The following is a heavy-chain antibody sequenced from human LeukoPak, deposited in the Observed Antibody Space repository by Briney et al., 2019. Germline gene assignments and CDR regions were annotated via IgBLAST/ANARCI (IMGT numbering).Heavy chain of an antibody. CDR3: ARPHGAVAGTEDYFDY. CDR1: GGSFSGYY. Sequence: SETLSLTCAVYGGSFSGYYWSWIRQPPGKGLEWIGEINHSGSTNYNPSLKSRATISVDTSKNQFSLKLSSVTAADTAVYYCARPHGAVAGTEDYFDYWGQGTLVTVSS. CDR2: INHSGST. D-gene: IGHD6-19*01. J-gene: IGHJ4*02. V-gene: IGHV4-34*01.